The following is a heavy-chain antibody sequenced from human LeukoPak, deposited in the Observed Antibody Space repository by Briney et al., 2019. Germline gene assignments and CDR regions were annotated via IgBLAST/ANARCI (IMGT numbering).Heavy chain of an antibody. D-gene: IGHD3-16*01. CDR1: GFTFSSYA. V-gene: IGHV4-34*01. J-gene: IGHJ4*02. CDR3: ARGRGYYFDY. CDR2: INHSGST. Sequence: GSLRLSCAASGFTFSSYAMSWVRQPPGKGLEWIGEINHSGSTNYNPSLKSRVTISVDTSKNQFSLKLSSVTAADTAVYYCARGRGYYFDYWGQGTLVTVSS.